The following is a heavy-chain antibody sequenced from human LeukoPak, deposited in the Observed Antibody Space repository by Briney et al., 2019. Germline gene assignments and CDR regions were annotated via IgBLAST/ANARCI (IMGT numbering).Heavy chain of an antibody. CDR3: ARPRGCGSARCNNFDY. CDR1: GFTFSSYW. V-gene: IGHV3-74*01. D-gene: IGHD2-2*01. CDR2: INSDGSST. Sequence: GGSLRLSCAASGFTFSSYWMHWVRQAPGKGLVWVSRINSDGSSTSYADSVKGRFTISRDNAKNTLYLQMNSLRAEDTAVYYCARPRGCGSARCNNFDYWGQGILVTVSS. J-gene: IGHJ4*02.